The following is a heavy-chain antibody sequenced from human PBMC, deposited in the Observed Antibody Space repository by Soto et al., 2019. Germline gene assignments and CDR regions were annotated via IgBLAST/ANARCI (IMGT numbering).Heavy chain of an antibody. J-gene: IGHJ6*02. Sequence: QVQLVQSGAEVKKPGASVKVSCKASGYTFTSYDINWVRQATGQGLEWMGWMNPNSGNTGYAQKFRGRVTMTRNTSISTANMELSSLRSEDTAVYSCASDRTGTTSMDVWGQGTTVTVSS. CDR2: MNPNSGNT. V-gene: IGHV1-8*01. D-gene: IGHD1-1*01. CDR3: ASDRTGTTSMDV. CDR1: GYTFTSYD.